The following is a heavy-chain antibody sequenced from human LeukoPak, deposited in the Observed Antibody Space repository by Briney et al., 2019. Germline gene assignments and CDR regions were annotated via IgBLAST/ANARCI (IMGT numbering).Heavy chain of an antibody. CDR3: PRDLGSSWQLLINYYGMDV. D-gene: IGHD6-13*01. CDR2: LSSSGSTI. J-gene: IGHJ6*02. Sequence: GGSLRLYCAASGFTFSSYEMNWVRQAPGKGLEWVSYLSSSGSTIYYADSVKGRFTISRDNAKNSLYLQMNSLRAEDTAVYYCPRDLGSSWQLLINYYGMDVWGQGTTVTVSS. V-gene: IGHV3-48*03. CDR1: GFTFSSYE.